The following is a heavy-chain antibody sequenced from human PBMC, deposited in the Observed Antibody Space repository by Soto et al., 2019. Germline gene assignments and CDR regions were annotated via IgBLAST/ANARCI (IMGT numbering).Heavy chain of an antibody. CDR2: IYYGGTT. V-gene: IGHV4-59*08. CDR1: GGSLSPNY. J-gene: IGHJ4*02. Sequence: SETLSLTCTVSGGSLSPNYWSWIRQPPGKGLEWIGYIYYGGTTTNNPSLNSRVAISIDTSKNQFSLTLRSVTAADTAVYYCARAGRNERSPYSGGWYYFDSWGQGTLVTVSS. CDR3: ARAGRNERSPYSGGWYYFDS. D-gene: IGHD6-13*01.